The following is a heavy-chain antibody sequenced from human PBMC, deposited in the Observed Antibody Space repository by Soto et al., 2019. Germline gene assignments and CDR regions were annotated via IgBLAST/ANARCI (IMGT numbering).Heavy chain of an antibody. V-gene: IGHV3-13*01. D-gene: IGHD1-26*01. CDR2: IGTAGDT. J-gene: IGHJ4*02. CDR1: GFTFSSHD. Sequence: LRLSCAASGFTFSSHDMHWVRQATGKGLEWVSAIGTAGDTYYPGSVKGRFTISRENAKNSLYLQMNSLRAGDTAVYYCARGGGSYYAAYWGQGTLVTVSS. CDR3: ARGGGSYYAAY.